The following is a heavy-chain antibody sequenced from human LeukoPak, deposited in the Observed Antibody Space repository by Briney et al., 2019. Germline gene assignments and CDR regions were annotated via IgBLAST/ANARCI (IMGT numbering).Heavy chain of an antibody. J-gene: IGHJ6*02. CDR2: INPSGGST. CDR1: GYTLTELS. CDR3: ARDALDITIFGVVIGQPDV. V-gene: IGHV1-46*01. Sequence: ASVKVSCKVSGYTLTELSMHWVRQAPGQGLEWMGIINPSGGSTSYAQKFQGRVTMTRDTSTSTVYMELSSLRSEDTAVYYCARDALDITIFGVVIGQPDVWGQGTTVTVSS. D-gene: IGHD3-3*01.